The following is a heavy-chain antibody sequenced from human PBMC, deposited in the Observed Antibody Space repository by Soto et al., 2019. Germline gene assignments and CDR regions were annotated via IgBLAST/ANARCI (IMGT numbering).Heavy chain of an antibody. V-gene: IGHV1-18*01. CDR1: GYTFTSYG. Sequence: ASVKVSCKASGYTFTSYGISWVRQAPGQGLEWVGWISAYNGNTNYAQKRQGRVTMTTDTSTSTAYMELRSLRSDDTAVYYCARDPDPHDYGLVGMDVWGQGTTVTVS. CDR2: ISAYNGNT. CDR3: ARDPDPHDYGLVGMDV. J-gene: IGHJ6*02. D-gene: IGHD4-17*01.